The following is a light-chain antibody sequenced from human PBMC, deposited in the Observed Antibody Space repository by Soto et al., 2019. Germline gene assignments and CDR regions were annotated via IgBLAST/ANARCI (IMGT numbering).Light chain of an antibody. CDR1: SSNVGHNS. J-gene: IGLJ1*01. CDR2: DNN. Sequence: QSVLTQPPSVSAAPGQEVTISCSGSSSNVGHNSVSWYQQLPGTAPKLLIYDNNKRPSGIPARFSGSKSGTSATLGITGLQTGDEADYYCGAWDARLTVYVFGSGTKLTVL. CDR3: GAWDARLTVYV. V-gene: IGLV1-51*01.